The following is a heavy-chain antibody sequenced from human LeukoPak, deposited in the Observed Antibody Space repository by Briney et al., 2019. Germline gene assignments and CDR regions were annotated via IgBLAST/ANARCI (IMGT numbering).Heavy chain of an antibody. CDR2: ISSSSSYI. Sequence: GGSLRLSCAASGFTFSSYSMNWVRQAPGKGLEWVSSISSSSSYIYYADSVKGRFTISRDNAKNSLYLQMNSLRAEDTAVYYCARDLGYENYYYYYYMDVWGKGTTVTVSS. J-gene: IGHJ6*03. V-gene: IGHV3-21*01. CDR3: ARDLGYENYYYYYYMDV. CDR1: GFTFSSYS. D-gene: IGHD5-12*01.